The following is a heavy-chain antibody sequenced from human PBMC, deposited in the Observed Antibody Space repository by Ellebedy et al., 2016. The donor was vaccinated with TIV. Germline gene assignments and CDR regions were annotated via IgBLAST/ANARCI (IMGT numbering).Heavy chain of an antibody. CDR2: IWSDGSKK. V-gene: IGHV3-33*08. CDR1: GFNFKDHG. D-gene: IGHD4/OR15-4a*01. CDR3: ARDRGVHWLDP. J-gene: IGHJ5*02. Sequence: GESLKISXVGSGFNFKDHGIHWVRQAPGKGLEWVAFIWSDGSKKYYADSVKGRFTISRDDSKSTLYLEMNSLRVEDTAVYYCARDRGVHWLDPWGQGTQVTVSS.